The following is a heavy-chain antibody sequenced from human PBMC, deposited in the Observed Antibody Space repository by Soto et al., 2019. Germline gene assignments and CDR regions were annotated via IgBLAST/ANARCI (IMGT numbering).Heavy chain of an antibody. CDR1: GGSISSSSYY. CDR3: ARDWLDFVVVTAIYYYYGMDV. V-gene: IGHV4-39*01. D-gene: IGHD2-21*02. CDR2: IYYSGST. Sequence: SETLSLTCTVSGGSISSSSYYWGWIRQPPGKRLEWIGSIYYSGSTYYNPSLKSRVTISVDTSKNQFSLKLRSVTAADPVVYFFARDWLDFVVVTAIYYYYGMDVWGQGTTVTVSS. J-gene: IGHJ6*02.